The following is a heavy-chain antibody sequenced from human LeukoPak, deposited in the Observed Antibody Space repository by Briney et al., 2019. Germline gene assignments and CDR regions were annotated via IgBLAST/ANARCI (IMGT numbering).Heavy chain of an antibody. J-gene: IGHJ5*02. D-gene: IGHD3-9*01. CDR1: GGSISSYY. CDR2: IYYSGST. Sequence: PSETLSLTCNVSGGSISSYYWSWIRQPPGKGLEWIGYIYYSGSTNYNPSLKSRVTISVDTSKNQFSLKLSSVTAADTAVYYCARGLRYFDWLSHNWFDPWGQGTLVTVSS. CDR3: ARGLRYFDWLSHNWFDP. V-gene: IGHV4-59*08.